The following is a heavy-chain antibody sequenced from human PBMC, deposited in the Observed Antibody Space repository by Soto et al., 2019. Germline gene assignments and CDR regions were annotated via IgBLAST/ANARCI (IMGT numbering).Heavy chain of an antibody. CDR3: AKRRYDSSGYSFDY. CDR2: ISGSGGST. J-gene: IGHJ4*02. D-gene: IGHD3-22*01. Sequence: EWSLRLSCAASGVTFSSYAMSWVRQAPGKGLEWVSAISGSGGSTYYADSVKGRFTISRDNSKNTLYLQMNSLRAEDTAVYYCAKRRYDSSGYSFDYWGQGTLVTVSS. CDR1: GVTFSSYA. V-gene: IGHV3-23*01.